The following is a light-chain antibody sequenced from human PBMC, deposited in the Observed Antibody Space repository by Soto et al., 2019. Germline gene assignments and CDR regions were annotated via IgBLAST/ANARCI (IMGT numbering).Light chain of an antibody. Sequence: QSALTQPASVSGSPGQSITISCTGTSSDVGGYNYVSWYQQHPGKAPKVMIYDVTNRPSGVSNRFSGSKSGNTAALTISGLQAEDEADYYCCSCTRNNTRVFGGGTKVTVL. J-gene: IGLJ2*01. CDR1: SSDVGGYNY. CDR3: CSCTRNNTRV. V-gene: IGLV2-14*01. CDR2: DVT.